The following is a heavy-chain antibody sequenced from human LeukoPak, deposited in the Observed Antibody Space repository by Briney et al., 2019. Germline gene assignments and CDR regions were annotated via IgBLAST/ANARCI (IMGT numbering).Heavy chain of an antibody. Sequence: GGSLRLSCAASGFTFSTYAMNWIRQAPGKGLEWVSSISSTGAYIYYGDLVQGRFTISRDNAKNSLFLQMNSLRAEDTAVYYCARGVGNFRYYFDYWGQGTLVTVSS. V-gene: IGHV3-21*01. CDR1: GFTFSTYA. CDR2: ISSTGAYI. D-gene: IGHD2/OR15-2a*01. J-gene: IGHJ4*02. CDR3: ARGVGNFRYYFDY.